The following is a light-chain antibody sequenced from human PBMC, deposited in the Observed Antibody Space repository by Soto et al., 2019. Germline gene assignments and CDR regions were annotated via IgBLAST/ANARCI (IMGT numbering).Light chain of an antibody. CDR2: AAY. J-gene: IGKJ4*01. Sequence: GDRVPITCRASQGIRSDLSWYQQKPGRAPKRLIFAAYNLESGVPSRFSGSGSGTAFTLTISSLQPEDFATYYCLQHNSSPLTFGGGTKVEIK. CDR1: QGIRSD. CDR3: LQHNSSPLT. V-gene: IGKV1-17*01.